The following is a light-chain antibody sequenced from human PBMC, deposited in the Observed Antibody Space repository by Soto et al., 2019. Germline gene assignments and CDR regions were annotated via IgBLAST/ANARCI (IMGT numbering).Light chain of an antibody. Sequence: QSVLTQPASVSGSPGQSITISCTGTSSDVGGYNYVSWYQQHPGKAPKLMIYEVSNRPSEVSKRFSGSKSGNTASLTISGLQAEDEGNYYCSSYTSGSTLVVFGGGTKLTVL. CDR3: SSYTSGSTLVV. CDR1: SSDVGGYNY. J-gene: IGLJ2*01. CDR2: EVS. V-gene: IGLV2-14*01.